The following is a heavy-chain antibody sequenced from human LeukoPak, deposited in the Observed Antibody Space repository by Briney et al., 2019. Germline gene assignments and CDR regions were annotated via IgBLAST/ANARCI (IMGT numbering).Heavy chain of an antibody. J-gene: IGHJ4*02. V-gene: IGHV6-1*01. CDR1: GDSVSSNSAA. Sequence: SQTLSLTCAISGDSVSSNSAAWNWIRQSPSRGLEWLGRTYYRSKWYNDYAVSVKSRITINPDTSKNQFSLKLSSVTAADTAVYYCARGPWLRFSFDYWGQGTLVTVSS. CDR2: TYYRSKWYN. D-gene: IGHD5-12*01. CDR3: ARGPWLRFSFDY.